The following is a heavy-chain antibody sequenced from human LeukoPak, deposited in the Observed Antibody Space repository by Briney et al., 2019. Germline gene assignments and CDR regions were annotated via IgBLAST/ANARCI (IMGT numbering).Heavy chain of an antibody. D-gene: IGHD3-16*01. CDR2: INPNSGGT. Sequence: ASVKVSCKASGYTFTGYYMHWVRQAPGQGLEWVGWINPNSGGTNYAQKFQGRVTMTRDTSISTAYMELSRLRSDDTAVYYCARDLAKDRFFDYWGQGTLVTVSS. V-gene: IGHV1-2*02. CDR1: GYTFTGYY. CDR3: ARDLAKDRFFDY. J-gene: IGHJ4*02.